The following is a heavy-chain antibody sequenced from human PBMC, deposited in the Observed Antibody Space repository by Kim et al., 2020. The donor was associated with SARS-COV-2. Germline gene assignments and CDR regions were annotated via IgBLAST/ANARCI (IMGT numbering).Heavy chain of an antibody. CDR3: TKTVRFQYNGLDV. CDR2: ISDSGAGT. D-gene: IGHD2-21*01. V-gene: IGHV3-23*01. Sequence: GGSLRLSCVASGFTFSGYSMTWVRQAPGKGLEWVSVISDSGAGTYYADSVKGRFTISRDNPKNTLYLQMNSLRAEDTALYYCTKTVRFQYNGLDVWAKGPRSPSP. J-gene: IGHJ6*02. CDR1: GFTFSGYS.